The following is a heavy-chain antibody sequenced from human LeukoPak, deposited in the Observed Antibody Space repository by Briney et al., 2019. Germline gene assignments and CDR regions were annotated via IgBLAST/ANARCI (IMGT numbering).Heavy chain of an antibody. Sequence: SDTLSLTCTVSGGSISSYYWSWIRQPPGKGLEWIGYIYYSGSTNYDPSLKSRVTISVDTSKNQFSLKLSSVTAADTAVYYCARMYYYDSSGYYYAGRFDPWGQGTLVTVSS. CDR1: GGSISSYY. J-gene: IGHJ5*02. V-gene: IGHV4-59*08. CDR2: IYYSGST. D-gene: IGHD3-22*01. CDR3: ARMYYYDSSGYYYAGRFDP.